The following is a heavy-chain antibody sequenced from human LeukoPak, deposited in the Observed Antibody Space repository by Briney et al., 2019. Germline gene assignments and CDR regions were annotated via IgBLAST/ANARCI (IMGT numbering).Heavy chain of an antibody. CDR2: LYSGGKT. J-gene: IGHJ3*01. V-gene: IGHV3-66*01. Sequence: PGGSLRLPCAASGFTVSSNYMSWVRQAPGKGLEWVSVLYSGGKTYYADSVKGRFIISRDNSKNTLYFQMNSLRAEDTAVYYCARVSPSDAFDVWGQGTMVTVSS. CDR3: ARVSPSDAFDV. CDR1: GFTVSSNY.